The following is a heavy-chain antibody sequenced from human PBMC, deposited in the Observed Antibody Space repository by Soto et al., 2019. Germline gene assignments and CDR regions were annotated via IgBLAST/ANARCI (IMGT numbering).Heavy chain of an antibody. Sequence: LSLTCTVSGVSITGYYWSWIRQPPGKGLEWIGYIFYTGGAIYNPSLRSRVSMPVDTDKSQFSLRLSSVTAADTAVYYCARDPAGDYGYWGQGTLVTVSS. CDR1: GVSITGYY. CDR2: IFYTGGA. CDR3: ARDPAGDYGY. J-gene: IGHJ4*02. V-gene: IGHV4-59*01. D-gene: IGHD4-17*01.